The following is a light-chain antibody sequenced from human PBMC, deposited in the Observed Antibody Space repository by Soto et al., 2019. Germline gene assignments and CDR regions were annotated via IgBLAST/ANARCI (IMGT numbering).Light chain of an antibody. Sequence: QSVLTQPASVSGSPGQSITISCTGTSSDVGSYYYVSWYQQHPGTAPKLMISEVNKRPSGVSDRFSGSKSGNTASLTVSGLQAEDEADYYCSSYAGSSNVFGTGTKVTVL. J-gene: IGLJ1*01. CDR2: EVN. V-gene: IGLV2-14*01. CDR1: SSDVGSYYY. CDR3: SSYAGSSNV.